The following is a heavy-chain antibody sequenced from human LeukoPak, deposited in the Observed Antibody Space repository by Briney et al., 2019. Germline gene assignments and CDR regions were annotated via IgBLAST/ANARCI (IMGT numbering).Heavy chain of an antibody. V-gene: IGHV3-21*01. Sequence: GGSLSLSCASSGFTFSSYSMNWVRPAPGRWLEWVSSITSSSSYIYYADSVKGRFTISRDNAKNSLYLQMNSLRAEDTAVYYCARGGDNYYDSSGYSGYWGQGTLVTVSS. D-gene: IGHD3-22*01. CDR3: ARGGDNYYDSSGYSGY. J-gene: IGHJ4*02. CDR2: ITSSSSYI. CDR1: GFTFSSYS.